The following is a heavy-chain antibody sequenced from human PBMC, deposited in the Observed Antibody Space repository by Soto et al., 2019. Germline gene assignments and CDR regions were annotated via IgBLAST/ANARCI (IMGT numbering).Heavy chain of an antibody. D-gene: IGHD2-15*01. CDR2: IYYSGST. Sequence: SETLSLTCTVSGGSISSSSYYWGWIRQPPGKGLEWIGSIYYSGSTYYNPSLKSRVTISVDTSKNQFSLKLSSVTAADTAVYYCARWARGGNEKWYFDLWGRGTLVTVSS. CDR3: ARWARGGNEKWYFDL. J-gene: IGHJ2*01. CDR1: GGSISSSSYY. V-gene: IGHV4-39*01.